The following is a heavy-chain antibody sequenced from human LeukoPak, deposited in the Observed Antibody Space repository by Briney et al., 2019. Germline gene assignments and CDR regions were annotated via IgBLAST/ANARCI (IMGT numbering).Heavy chain of an antibody. CDR1: GFTFSSYS. D-gene: IGHD2-2*01. CDR3: AKDPGYQVVYCFDY. CDR2: ISGSGGST. Sequence: GGSLRLSCAASGFTFSSYSMSWLRQAPAKGLEWVSGISGSGGSTDYADSVKGRFTISRDNSKNTLYLQMNSLRVEDTAVYYCAKDPGYQVVYCFDYWGQGTLVTVSS. J-gene: IGHJ4*02. V-gene: IGHV3-23*01.